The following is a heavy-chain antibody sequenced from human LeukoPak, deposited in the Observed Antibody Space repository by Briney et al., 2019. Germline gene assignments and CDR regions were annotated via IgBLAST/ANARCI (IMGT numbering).Heavy chain of an antibody. CDR2: ISSSSTI. J-gene: IGHJ4*02. CDR3: ARESPRAETCSSTSCYPDY. D-gene: IGHD2-2*01. CDR1: GFTFSSYS. Sequence: GGSLRLSCAASGFTFSSYSMNWVRQAPGKGLEWVSYISSSSTIYYADSVKGRFTISRDNAKNSLYLQMNSLRAENTAVYYCARESPRAETCSSTSCYPDYWGQGTLVTVSS. V-gene: IGHV3-48*01.